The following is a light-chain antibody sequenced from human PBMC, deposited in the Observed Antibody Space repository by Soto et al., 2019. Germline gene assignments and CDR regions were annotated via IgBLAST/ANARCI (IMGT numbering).Light chain of an antibody. CDR2: SNN. V-gene: IGLV1-44*01. Sequence: QSVLTQPPSASGTPGKRVTTSCFGRSSTIGSNSVNWYQQLPGAAPKLLIFSNNQRPSGVPDRFSGSKSGTSASLAISGLQSEDEADYYCAAWDDSLNGREVFGTGTKVTVL. J-gene: IGLJ1*01. CDR3: AAWDDSLNGREV. CDR1: SSTIGSNS.